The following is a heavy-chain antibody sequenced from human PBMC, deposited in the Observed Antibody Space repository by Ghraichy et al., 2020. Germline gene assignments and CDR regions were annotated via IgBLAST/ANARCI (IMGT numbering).Heavy chain of an antibody. CDR2: IWYDGSNK. CDR1: GFTFSSYG. D-gene: IGHD5-24*01. Sequence: LSLTCAASGFTFSSYGMHWVRQAPGKGLEWVAVIWYDGSNKYYADSVKGRFTISRDNSKNTLYLQMNSLRAEDTAVYYCARDRDGYFDYWGQGTLVTVSS. V-gene: IGHV3-33*01. CDR3: ARDRDGYFDY. J-gene: IGHJ4*02.